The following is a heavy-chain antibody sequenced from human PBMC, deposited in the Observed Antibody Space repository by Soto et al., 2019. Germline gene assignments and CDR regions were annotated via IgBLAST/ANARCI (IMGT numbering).Heavy chain of an antibody. CDR3: VRGASFTWDY. J-gene: IGHJ4*02. CDR2: MNPGGSDT. D-gene: IGHD3-16*01. V-gene: IGHV5-51*03. CDR1: TDTFSNYW. Sequence: EVQLVQSGAEVKEPGESLQISCKGSTDTFSNYWIGWVRQMSGQGLEWMGSMNPGGSDTRYSPSFQGQVTISVDRSINTAYLQWTSLKASDTAMYYCVRGASFTWDYWGQGTLVTVSS.